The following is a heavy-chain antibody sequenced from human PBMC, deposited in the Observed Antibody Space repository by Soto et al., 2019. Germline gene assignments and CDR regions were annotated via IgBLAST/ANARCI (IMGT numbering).Heavy chain of an antibody. V-gene: IGHV4-31*03. Sequence: QVQLQESGPGLVKPSQTLSLTCTVSGGSISSGGYYWSWIRQHPGKGLEWIGYIYYSGSTYYNPSLKSRFTISVDTSKHQFPLNLLSLNDADTAVYYCASGSGGRFDYWGQGTMVTVSS. D-gene: IGHD2-15*01. CDR1: GGSISSGGYY. J-gene: IGHJ4*02. CDR2: IYYSGST. CDR3: ASGSGGRFDY.